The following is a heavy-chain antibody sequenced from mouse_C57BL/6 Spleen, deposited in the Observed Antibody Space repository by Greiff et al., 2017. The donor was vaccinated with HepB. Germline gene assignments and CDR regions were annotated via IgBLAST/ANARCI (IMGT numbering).Heavy chain of an antibody. D-gene: IGHD2-5*01. CDR1: GYTFTSYW. J-gene: IGHJ3*01. V-gene: IGHV1-55*01. CDR3: ARAYYSNYPAWFAY. Sequence: VQLQQSGAELVKPGASVKMSCKASGYTFTSYWITWVKQRPGQGLEWIGDIYPGSGSTNYNEKFKSKATLTVDTSSSTAYMQLSSLTSEDSAVYYCARAYYSNYPAWFAYWGQGTLVTVSA. CDR2: IYPGSGST.